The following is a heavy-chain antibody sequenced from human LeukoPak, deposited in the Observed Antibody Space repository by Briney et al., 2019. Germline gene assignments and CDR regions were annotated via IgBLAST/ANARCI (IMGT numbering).Heavy chain of an antibody. Sequence: SETLSLTCTVSGGSISSSSYCWGWVRQPPGKGLEWIGEINHSGSTNYNPSLKSRVTISVDTSKNQFSLKLSSVTAADTAVYYCAREEGSIVVVPAARVADWFDPWGQGTLVTVSS. D-gene: IGHD2-2*01. CDR3: AREEGSIVVVPAARVADWFDP. V-gene: IGHV4-39*07. CDR2: INHSGST. CDR1: GGSISSSSYC. J-gene: IGHJ5*02.